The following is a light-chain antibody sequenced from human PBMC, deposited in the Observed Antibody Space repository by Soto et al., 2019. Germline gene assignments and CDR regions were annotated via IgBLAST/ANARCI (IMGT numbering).Light chain of an antibody. CDR1: QGISSW. CDR2: DAS. V-gene: IGKV1D-12*01. Sequence: DIQLTQSPSSVSASVGDRVTITCRASQGISSWLAWYQQKLGKAPNLLIYDASTLQSGVPSRFRGGGSVTDFTLTISSLQPEDFATYYCQQANSFPLTFGGGTKVEIK. J-gene: IGKJ4*01. CDR3: QQANSFPLT.